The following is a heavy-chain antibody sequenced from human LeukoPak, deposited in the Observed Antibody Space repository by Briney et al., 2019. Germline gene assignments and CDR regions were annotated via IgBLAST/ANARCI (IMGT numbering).Heavy chain of an antibody. V-gene: IGHV1-18*04. J-gene: IGHJ4*02. CDR2: ISPYNGNT. CDR1: GFTFTVYN. D-gene: IGHD3-3*01. CDR3: ARENQFFDWSFDS. Sequence: ASVKVSCKASGFTFTVYNIHWVRQAPGQGLEWMGWISPYNGNTTYTQKLQGRVSMTIDTFTTTAYMELRSLRSDDTAIYYCARENQFFDWSFDSWGQGTLVTVSS.